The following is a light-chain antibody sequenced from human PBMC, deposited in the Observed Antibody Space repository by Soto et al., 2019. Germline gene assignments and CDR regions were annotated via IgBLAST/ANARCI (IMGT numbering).Light chain of an antibody. CDR2: DAS. J-gene: IGKJ4*01. V-gene: IGKV3-20*01. Sequence: EIVMTQSPATLSVSPGERATLSCRASQSVGRNYLAWFQHKPDQAPRLLIYDASNRATGVPDRFSGSGSGTDFTLSVTRLEPEDFAVYYCHQYAVSPLTFGGGTTVEIK. CDR1: QSVGRNY. CDR3: HQYAVSPLT.